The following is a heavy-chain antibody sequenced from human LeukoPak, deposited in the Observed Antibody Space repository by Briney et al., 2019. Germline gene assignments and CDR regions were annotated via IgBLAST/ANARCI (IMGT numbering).Heavy chain of an antibody. CDR2: ISGSGEST. V-gene: IGHV3-23*01. D-gene: IGHD6-19*01. Sequence: PGGSLRLSCAASGFIFSNIAMTWVRQAPGERLEWVSTISGSGESTYYTDSLKGRFTISRDNSKNTLFLQMNSLRAEDTAVYYCARSYSSGWYAFEYWGQGTLVTVSS. CDR1: GFIFSNIA. CDR3: ARSYSSGWYAFEY. J-gene: IGHJ4*02.